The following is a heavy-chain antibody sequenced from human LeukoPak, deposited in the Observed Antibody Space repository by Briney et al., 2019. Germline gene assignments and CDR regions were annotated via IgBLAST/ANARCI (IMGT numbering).Heavy chain of an antibody. CDR3: AKDFRSDEDVFHI. Sequence: GGSLTLSCAASGFTFSDRGMHWLGQAPGKGLEWVSVISYDGMNKYYLDSVKGRFTISRDNSKNTLYLQMNSLRAEDTAVYYCAKDFRSDEDVFHIWGQGTMVTVSS. CDR1: GFTFSDRG. CDR2: ISYDGMNK. V-gene: IGHV3-30*18. J-gene: IGHJ3*02.